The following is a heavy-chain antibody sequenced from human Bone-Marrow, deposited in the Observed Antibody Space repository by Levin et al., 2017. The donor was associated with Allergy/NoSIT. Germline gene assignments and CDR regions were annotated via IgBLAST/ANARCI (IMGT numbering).Heavy chain of an antibody. V-gene: IGHV3-21*04. CDR2: INSNSAYI. CDR1: GVTRNNYT. J-gene: IGHJ6*02. CDR3: ASRLTASGRLDV. D-gene: IGHD5-18*01. Sequence: GESLKISCAVSGVTRNNYTLTWVRQPPGKGLEWVSSINSNSAYIHYGDSVKGRFTISRDNSKKLLFLQMNSLRDEDTATYYCASRLTASGRLDVWGHGTTVTVSS.